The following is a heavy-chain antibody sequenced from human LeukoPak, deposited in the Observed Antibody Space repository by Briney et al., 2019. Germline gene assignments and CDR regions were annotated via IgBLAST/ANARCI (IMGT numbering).Heavy chain of an antibody. CDR1: GYSFTSYW. D-gene: IGHD4-23*01. Sequence: GESLKISCKGSGYSFTSYWIGWVRQMPGRGLEWMGIIYPGDSDTRYSPSFQGQVTISADKSISTAYLQWSSLKASDTAMYYCARRSHYGGNRMYYFDYWGQGTLVTVSS. CDR2: IYPGDSDT. CDR3: ARRSHYGGNRMYYFDY. J-gene: IGHJ4*02. V-gene: IGHV5-51*01.